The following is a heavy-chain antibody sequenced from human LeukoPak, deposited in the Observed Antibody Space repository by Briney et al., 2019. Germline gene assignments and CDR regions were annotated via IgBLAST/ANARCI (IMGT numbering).Heavy chain of an antibody. D-gene: IGHD2-15*01. Sequence: PGRSLGLSCAASGFTFSSYGMHWVRQAPGKGLEWVAVISYDGSNKYYADSVKGRFTISRDNSKNTLYLQMNSLRAEDTAVYYCAKDGPSSLGWYYGMDVWGQGTTVTVSS. V-gene: IGHV3-30*18. CDR3: AKDGPSSLGWYYGMDV. CDR2: ISYDGSNK. CDR1: GFTFSSYG. J-gene: IGHJ6*02.